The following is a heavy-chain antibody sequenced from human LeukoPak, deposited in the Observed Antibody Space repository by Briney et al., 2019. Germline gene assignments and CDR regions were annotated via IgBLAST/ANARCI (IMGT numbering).Heavy chain of an antibody. J-gene: IGHJ5*02. Sequence: ASVKVSCKASGYTFTSYGISWVRQAPGQGLEWMGWISAYNGNTNYAQKLQGRVTMTTDTSTSTAYMELRSLRSDDTAVYYCARRVVVPAAMSIWFDPWGQGTLVTVSS. D-gene: IGHD2-2*01. CDR3: ARRVVVPAAMSIWFDP. V-gene: IGHV1-18*01. CDR1: GYTFTSYG. CDR2: ISAYNGNT.